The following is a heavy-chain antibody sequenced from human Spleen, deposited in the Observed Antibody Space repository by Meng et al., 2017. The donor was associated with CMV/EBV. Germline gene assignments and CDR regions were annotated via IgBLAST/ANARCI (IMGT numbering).Heavy chain of an antibody. Sequence: SLKISCAASGSTFDDYAMHWVRQAPGKGLEWVSGISWNSGSIGYADSVKGRFTISRDNAKNSLYLQMNSLRAEDTALYYCAKDWQQLVQGYFDYWGQGTLVTVSS. CDR2: ISWNSGSI. D-gene: IGHD6-13*01. V-gene: IGHV3-9*01. CDR3: AKDWQQLVQGYFDY. J-gene: IGHJ4*02. CDR1: GSTFDDYA.